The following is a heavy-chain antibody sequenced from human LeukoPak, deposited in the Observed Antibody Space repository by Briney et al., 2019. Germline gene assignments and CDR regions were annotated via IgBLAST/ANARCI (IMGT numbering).Heavy chain of an antibody. J-gene: IGHJ4*02. V-gene: IGHV1-69*05. CDR2: IIPIFGTA. CDR1: GGTFSSYA. Sequence: ASVKVSCKASGGTFSSYAISWVRQAPGQGLEWMGRIIPIFGTANYAQKFQGRVTITTDESASTAYMELSSLRSEDTAVYYCAVYYDSSGYYYSYFDYWGQGTLVTVSS. CDR3: AVYYDSSGYYYSYFDY. D-gene: IGHD3-22*01.